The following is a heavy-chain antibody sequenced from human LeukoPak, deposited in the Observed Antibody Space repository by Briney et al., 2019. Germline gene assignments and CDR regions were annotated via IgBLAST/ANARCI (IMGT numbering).Heavy chain of an antibody. CDR2: IYHSRSS. CDR3: ARQDSGSYGVLDY. J-gene: IGHJ4*02. Sequence: PSENLSLTCAVSGYSISSGHYWGWIRQPPGKGLAWIGSIYHSRSSSHNPPLKSRVTISVDTSKNQFSLKLGSVTAADTAVYYCARQDSGSYGVLDYWGQGTLVTVSS. D-gene: IGHD1-26*01. V-gene: IGHV4-38-2*01. CDR1: GYSISSGHY.